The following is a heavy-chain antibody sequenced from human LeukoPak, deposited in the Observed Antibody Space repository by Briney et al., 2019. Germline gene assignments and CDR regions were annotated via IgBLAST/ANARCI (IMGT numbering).Heavy chain of an antibody. J-gene: IGHJ4*02. CDR3: ARVSYKSCSSTSCYTLDY. V-gene: IGHV1-2*02. CDR1: GYTFTGYY. D-gene: IGHD2-2*02. CDR2: INPNSGGT. Sequence: GASVKVSCKASGYTFTGYYMHWVRQAPGQGLEWMGWINPNSGGTNYAQKFQGRVTMTRDTSISTAYMELSRLRSDDTAVYYCARVSYKSCSSTSCYTLDYWGQGTLVTVSS.